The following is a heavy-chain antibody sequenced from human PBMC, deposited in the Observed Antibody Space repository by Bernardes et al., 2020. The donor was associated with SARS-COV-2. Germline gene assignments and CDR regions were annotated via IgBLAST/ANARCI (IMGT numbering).Heavy chain of an antibody. D-gene: IGHD6-6*01. CDR1: GYMFTGYY. V-gene: IGHV1-2*02. J-gene: IGHJ4*02. CDR2: INPNSAGP. Sequence: ASVKVSCKASGYMFTGYYIHWVRHAPGQGLEWMGWINPNSAGPNPSQKFPGRVTWTRDTSISTAFMEVTSLRSDDTAFYYCARSSYPSSSDFDYWGQGTLVTVSS. CDR3: ARSSYPSSSDFDY.